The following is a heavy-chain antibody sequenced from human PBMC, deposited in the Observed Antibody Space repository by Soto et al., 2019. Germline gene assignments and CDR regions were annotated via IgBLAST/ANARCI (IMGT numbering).Heavy chain of an antibody. CDR1: GFTFSSYA. CDR2: ISGSGGST. D-gene: IGHD4-17*01. CDR3: AKATVTTWDYYYYMDV. Sequence: GSLRLSCAASGFTFSSYAMSWVRQAPGKGLEWVSAISGSGGSTYYADSVKGRFTISRDNSKNTLYLQMNSLRAEDTAVYYCAKATVTTWDYYYYMDVWGKETTVTVSS. V-gene: IGHV3-23*01. J-gene: IGHJ6*03.